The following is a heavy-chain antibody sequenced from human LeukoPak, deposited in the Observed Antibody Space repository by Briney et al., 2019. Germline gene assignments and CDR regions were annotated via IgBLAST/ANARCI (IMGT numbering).Heavy chain of an antibody. J-gene: IGHJ4*02. D-gene: IGHD6-13*01. Sequence: SETLSLTCTLSGGSISTYYWSWIRQPPGKGLEWIGYIYHSGSTNYNPSLKSRVTISVDTSKNQFSLKLSSVTAADTAVYYCARLVILYSISWTSESRFDYWGQGTLVTVSS. CDR3: ARLVILYSISWTSESRFDY. CDR1: GGSISTYY. CDR2: IYHSGST. V-gene: IGHV4-59*01.